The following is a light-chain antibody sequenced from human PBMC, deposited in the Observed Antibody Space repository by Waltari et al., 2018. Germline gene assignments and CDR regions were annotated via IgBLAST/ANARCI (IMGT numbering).Light chain of an antibody. CDR1: ISDVGGYNY. Sequence: QSALTQPASVSGSPGQSITISCTATISDVGGYNYVSWYQQHPGKAPKLMIYDVSNRPSGVSNRFSGSKSSNTASLTISGLQAEDEADYYCSSYTSSSVVFGGGTKLTVL. CDR2: DVS. J-gene: IGLJ2*01. V-gene: IGLV2-14*01. CDR3: SSYTSSSVV.